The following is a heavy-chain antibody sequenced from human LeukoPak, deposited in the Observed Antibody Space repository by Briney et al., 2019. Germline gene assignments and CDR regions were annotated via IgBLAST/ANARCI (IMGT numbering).Heavy chain of an antibody. Sequence: GGSLRLSCAASGFTFSNYWVSWVRQTPGKGLEWLANIKQDGSEKQYVDSVKGRFTISRDNAKNSLYLQMNNLRAEDTAVYYCATTTRSAPFDYWGQGPLVTVSS. CDR1: GFTFSNYW. V-gene: IGHV3-7*01. D-gene: IGHD1-1*01. CDR2: IKQDGSEK. CDR3: ATTTRSAPFDY. J-gene: IGHJ4*02.